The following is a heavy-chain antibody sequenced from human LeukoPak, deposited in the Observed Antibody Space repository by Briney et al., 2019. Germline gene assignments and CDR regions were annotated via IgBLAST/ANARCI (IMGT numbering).Heavy chain of an antibody. CDR2: IYTSGST. CDR3: ARGSYYDFWSGYYETNYYGMDV. V-gene: IGHV4-4*07. D-gene: IGHD3-3*01. CDR1: GGSISSYY. Sequence: PSETLSLTCTVSGGSISSYYWSWIRQPAGKGLEWIGRIYTSGSTNYNPSLKSRVTMSVDTSKNQFSLKLSSVTAADTAVYYCARGSYYDFWSGYYETNYYGMDVWGQGTTVTVSS. J-gene: IGHJ6*02.